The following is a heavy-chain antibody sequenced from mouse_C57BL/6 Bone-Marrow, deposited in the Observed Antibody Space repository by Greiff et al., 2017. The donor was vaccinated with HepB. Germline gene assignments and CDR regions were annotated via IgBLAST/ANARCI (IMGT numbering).Heavy chain of an antibody. CDR1: GYTFTSYW. CDR2: IHPNSGST. V-gene: IGHV1-64*01. Sequence: QVQLQQPGAELVKPGASVKLSCKASGYTFTSYWMHWVKQRPGQGLEWIGMIHPNSGSTNYNEKFKGKATLTVDKSSSTAYMELNSLTSEDSAVYYCARLFDYWGQGTTLTVSS. CDR3: ARLFDY. J-gene: IGHJ2*01.